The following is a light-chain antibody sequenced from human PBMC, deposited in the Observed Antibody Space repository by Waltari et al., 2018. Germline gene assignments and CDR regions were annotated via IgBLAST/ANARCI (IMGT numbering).Light chain of an antibody. J-gene: IGKJ4*01. Sequence: TQLTQSPSSLAASVGDRVTISCRPSQVILGYLAWYQQKPGKAPKLLIYAASTLQSWVPSRFSGSGSGMDFNITISNLQPEDFATYYCQQLKSYPITFGGGTKVEIK. CDR3: QQLKSYPIT. V-gene: IGKV1-9*01. CDR1: QVILGY. CDR2: AAS.